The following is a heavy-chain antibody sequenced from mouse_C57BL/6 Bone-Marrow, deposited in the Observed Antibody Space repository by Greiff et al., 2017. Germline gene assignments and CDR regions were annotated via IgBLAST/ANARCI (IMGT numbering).Heavy chain of an antibody. J-gene: IGHJ4*01. V-gene: IGHV1-80*01. CDR1: GYAFSSYW. CDR2: IYPGDGDT. CDR3: ARGFLSY. Sequence: VKLQESGAELVKPGASVKISCKASGYAFSSYWMNWVKQRPGQGLEWIGQIYPGDGDTNYNGKFKGKAKLTADKSSSTAYMELSSLTSEDSAVYFCARGFLSYWGQGTSVTVSS.